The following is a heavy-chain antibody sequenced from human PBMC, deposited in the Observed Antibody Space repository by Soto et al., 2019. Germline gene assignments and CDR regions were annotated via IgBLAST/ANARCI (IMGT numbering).Heavy chain of an antibody. CDR2: IYYSGST. CDR3: ARVSSSWGLVNYFDY. V-gene: IGHV4-61*01. Sequence: QVQLQESGPGLVKPSETLSLTCTVSGGSVSSGTYYWSWIRQPPGKGLECIGYIYYSGSTNYNASLRSRVTISGAASKNQFSRKRSSVSAADTAVYYCARVSSSWGLVNYFDYWGQGTLATVSS. CDR1: GGSVSSGTYY. D-gene: IGHD6-13*01. J-gene: IGHJ4*02.